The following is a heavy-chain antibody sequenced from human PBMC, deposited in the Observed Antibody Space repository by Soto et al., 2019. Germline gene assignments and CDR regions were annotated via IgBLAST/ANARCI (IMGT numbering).Heavy chain of an antibody. V-gene: IGHV4-61*01. D-gene: IGHD6-19*01. J-gene: IGHJ5*02. Sequence: TSETLSLTCTVSGGSVSSGSYYWSWIRQPPGKGLEWIGYIYYSGSTNYNPSLKSRVTISVDTSKNQFTLKLSSVTAADTAVYYCARDSSSGWLGARLRGNNWFDPWGQGTLVTVSS. CDR3: ARDSSSGWLGARLRGNNWFDP. CDR1: GGSVSSGSYY. CDR2: IYYSGST.